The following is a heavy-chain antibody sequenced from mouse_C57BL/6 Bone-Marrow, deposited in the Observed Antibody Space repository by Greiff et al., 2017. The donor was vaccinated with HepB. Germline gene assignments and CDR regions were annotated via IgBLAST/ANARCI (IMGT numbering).Heavy chain of an antibody. CDR3: ARDRRFYWYFDV. J-gene: IGHJ1*03. CDR2: ISDGGSYT. CDR1: GFTFSSYA. V-gene: IGHV5-4*01. Sequence: EVKLVESGGGLVKPGGSLKLSCAASGFTFSSYAMSWVRQTPEKRLEWVATISDGGSYTYYPDNVKGRFTISRDNAKNNLYLQLSKLKSEDTAMYYCARDRRFYWYFDVWGTGTTVTVSS.